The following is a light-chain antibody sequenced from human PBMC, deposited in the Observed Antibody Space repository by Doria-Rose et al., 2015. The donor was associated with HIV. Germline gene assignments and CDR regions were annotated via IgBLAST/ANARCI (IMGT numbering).Light chain of an antibody. CDR2: DGS. CDR3: HQYGSSWT. CDR1: QSFSSTY. J-gene: IGKJ1*01. Sequence: TQSPGTLSLSPGERATLSCRASQSFSSTYLAWYQQKSGQAPSLLIYDGSTRATGIPDRFSASGSGTDFNLTINRLEPEDFALYYCHQYGSSWTFGQGTKVEI. V-gene: IGKV3-20*01.